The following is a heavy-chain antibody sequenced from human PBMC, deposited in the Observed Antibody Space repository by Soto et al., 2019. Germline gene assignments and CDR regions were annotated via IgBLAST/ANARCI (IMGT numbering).Heavy chain of an antibody. CDR1: GYTFTNYY. CDR3: ARGNILTPIGY. V-gene: IGHV1-2*06. CDR2: INPKTGTT. D-gene: IGHD3-9*01. Sequence: ASVKVSCKASGYTFTNYYIHWVRQAPGQGLEWVGLINPKTGTTNDAPKFQGRVTMTSDTSTSTAYMELSSLRSEDTAVYYCARGNILTPIGYRGQGTLVTVSS. J-gene: IGHJ4*02.